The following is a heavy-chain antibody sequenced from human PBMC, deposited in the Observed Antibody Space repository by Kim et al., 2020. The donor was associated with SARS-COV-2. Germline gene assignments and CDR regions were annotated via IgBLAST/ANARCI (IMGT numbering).Heavy chain of an antibody. D-gene: IGHD5-18*01. J-gene: IGHJ6*02. CDR3: ARHSWGGQLWSPGLYYYYGMDG. CDR1: GYSFTSYW. CDR2: IDPSDSYT. Sequence: GESLKISCKGSGYSFTSYWISWVRQMPGKGLEWMGRIDPSDSYTNYSPSFQGHVTISADKSISTAYLQWSSLKASDTAMYYCARHSWGGQLWSPGLYYYYGMDGWGQGTTVTVSS. V-gene: IGHV5-10-1*01.